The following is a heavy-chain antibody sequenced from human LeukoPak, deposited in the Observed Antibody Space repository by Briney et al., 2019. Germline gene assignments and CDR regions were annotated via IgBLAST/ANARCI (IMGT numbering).Heavy chain of an antibody. Sequence: VASVKVSCKASGYTFTTYYMHWVRQAPGQGLEWMGIINPSGGSTSYAQKFKGRVTMTRDMSTNTVYMELSSLRSDDAAVYYCARDLRRGSSSWYVSGGDYWGQGTLVTVSS. J-gene: IGHJ4*02. V-gene: IGHV1-46*01. CDR1: GYTFTTYY. CDR3: ARDLRRGSSSWYVSGGDY. D-gene: IGHD6-13*01. CDR2: INPSGGST.